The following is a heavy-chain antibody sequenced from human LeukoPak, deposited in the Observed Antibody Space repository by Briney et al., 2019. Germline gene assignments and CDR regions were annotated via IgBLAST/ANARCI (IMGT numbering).Heavy chain of an antibody. CDR1: GYTFTGYY. CDR3: ARGYRIAAAGTSWFDP. CDR2: INPSGGST. Sequence: GASVKVSCKASGYTFTGYYMHWVRQAPGQGLEWMGIINPSGGSTSYAQKFQGRVTMTRDTSTSTVYMELSSLRSEDTAVYYCARGYRIAAAGTSWFDPWGQGTLVTVSS. V-gene: IGHV1-46*01. D-gene: IGHD6-13*01. J-gene: IGHJ5*02.